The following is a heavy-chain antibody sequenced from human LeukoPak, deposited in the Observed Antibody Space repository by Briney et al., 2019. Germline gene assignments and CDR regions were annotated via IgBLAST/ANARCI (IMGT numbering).Heavy chain of an antibody. Sequence: SETLSLTCTVSGGSISSYYWSWIRQPAGKGLEWIGCIYTSGSTNYNPSLKSRVTMSVDTSKNQFSLKLSSVTAADTAVYYCARGPLGYSSSWYDYCGQGSLVTVSS. D-gene: IGHD6-13*01. J-gene: IGHJ4*02. CDR1: GGSISSYY. V-gene: IGHV4-4*07. CDR3: ARGPLGYSSSWYDY. CDR2: IYTSGST.